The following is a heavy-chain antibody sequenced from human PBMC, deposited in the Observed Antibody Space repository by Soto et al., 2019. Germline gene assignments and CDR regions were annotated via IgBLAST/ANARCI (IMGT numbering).Heavy chain of an antibody. J-gene: IGHJ6*02. V-gene: IGHV3-23*01. CDR2: IIGSGGST. CDR1: GVTFSSYA. CDR3: AKDSLQSIRYFDWLSTDYYYYGMDV. D-gene: IGHD3-9*01. Sequence: XGSLKLSCAASGVTFSSYAMSWVRQAPGKGLDWVSAIIGSGGSTYYADSVKGRFTISRDNSKNTLYLQMNSLRAEDTAVYYCAKDSLQSIRYFDWLSTDYYYYGMDVWGQGTTVTVSS.